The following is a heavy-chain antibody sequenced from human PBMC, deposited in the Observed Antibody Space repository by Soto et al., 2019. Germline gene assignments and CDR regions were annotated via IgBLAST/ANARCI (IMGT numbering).Heavy chain of an antibody. V-gene: IGHV1-18*01. CDR2: ISFYNGHT. CDR1: GDTVTKYG. CDR3: ASATSIAVAGKET. D-gene: IGHD6-19*01. J-gene: IGHJ4*02. Sequence: VQLVQSGGEVKKPGASVKVSCKASGDTVTKYGISWVRQAPGQGLEWLGWISFYNGHTNYALKVQDRITFTTDTSTSTASMELRSLTSDDTAVYYCASATSIAVAGKETWGQGTLVTVSS.